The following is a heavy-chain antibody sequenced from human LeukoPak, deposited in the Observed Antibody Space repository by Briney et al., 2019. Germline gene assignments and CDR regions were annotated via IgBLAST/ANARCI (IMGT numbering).Heavy chain of an antibody. Sequence: GGSLRLSCAASGFSFSSYGMHWVRQAPGKGLEWVAVIWYDGSNKYYADSVKGRFTISRDSSKNTLYLQMNSLRGEDTAVYYCAKDLLAYCGGDCYSMAFDYWGQGTLVTVSS. J-gene: IGHJ4*02. V-gene: IGHV3-33*06. CDR2: IWYDGSNK. CDR3: AKDLLAYCGGDCYSMAFDY. D-gene: IGHD2-21*02. CDR1: GFSFSSYG.